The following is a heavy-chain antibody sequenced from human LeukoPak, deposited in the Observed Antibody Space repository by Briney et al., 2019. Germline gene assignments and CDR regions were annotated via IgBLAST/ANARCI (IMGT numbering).Heavy chain of an antibody. CDR2: ISYDGSNK. D-gene: IGHD3-10*01. CDR3: AKEGGSGSYYNALGYYYYYMDV. J-gene: IGHJ6*03. V-gene: IGHV3-30*18. Sequence: GGSLRLSCGASGFTFRSYGMHWVRQAPGKGLEWVAVISYDGSNKYYADSVKGRFTISRDNSKNTLYLQMNSLRAEDTAVYYCAKEGGSGSYYNALGYYYYYMDVWGKGTTVTISS. CDR1: GFTFRSYG.